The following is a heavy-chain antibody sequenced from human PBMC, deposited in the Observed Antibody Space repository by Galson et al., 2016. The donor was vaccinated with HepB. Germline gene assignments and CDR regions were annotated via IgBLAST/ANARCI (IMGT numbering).Heavy chain of an antibody. J-gene: IGHJ4*02. CDR2: IKEDGSEK. D-gene: IGHD2-21*02. CDR1: GFPFSTYW. V-gene: IGHV3-7*03. Sequence: SLRLSCAASGFPFSTYWMSWVRQAPGKGLEWVANIKEDGSEKYYVDSVKGRFTISRDNAKRSMYLQMNSLRGEDTAVYYCARDGRTNCGGHCYPFDHWGQGTLVTVSS. CDR3: ARDGRTNCGGHCYPFDH.